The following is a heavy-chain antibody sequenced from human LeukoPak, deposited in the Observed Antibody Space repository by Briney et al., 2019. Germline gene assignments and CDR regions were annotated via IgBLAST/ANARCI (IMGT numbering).Heavy chain of an antibody. J-gene: IGHJ4*02. Sequence: GGSLRLSCAASGFTFSTYNMNWVRQAPGKGLEWVSYISSSSSTIYYADSVKGRFTISRDNAKNSLYLQMNSLRDEDTAVYYCARADYYYVSGSYLFDYWGQGTLVTVSS. CDR2: ISSSSSTI. CDR1: GFTFSTYN. V-gene: IGHV3-48*02. CDR3: ARADYYYVSGSYLFDY. D-gene: IGHD3-10*01.